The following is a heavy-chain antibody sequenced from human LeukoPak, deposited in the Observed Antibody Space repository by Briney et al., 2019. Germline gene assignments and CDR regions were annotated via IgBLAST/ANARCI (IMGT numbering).Heavy chain of an antibody. CDR2: INPNSGGT. Sequence: GASVKVSCKASGYTFTGYYMHWVRQAPGQGLEWMGWINPNSGGTNYAQKFQGRVTMTRDTSISTAYMELSRLRSDDTAMYYCSSPLWELPPGGFDPWGQGTLVTVSS. V-gene: IGHV1-2*02. CDR3: SSPLWELPPGGFDP. J-gene: IGHJ5*02. D-gene: IGHD1-7*01. CDR1: GYTFTGYY.